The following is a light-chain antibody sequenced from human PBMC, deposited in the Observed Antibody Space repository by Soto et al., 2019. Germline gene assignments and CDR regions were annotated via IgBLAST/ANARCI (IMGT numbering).Light chain of an antibody. CDR2: GAS. Sequence: ETVMTRSSATRSVWPSREVTRAVRATQIIRTNLAWYQQKPGQAPRLLIYGASIRDTGVPARFGGSGSGTELAPILSGMQSEDSAVYYCTQYQGGWKFGQGTKVDIK. J-gene: IGKJ1*01. CDR3: TQYQGGWK. V-gene: IGKV3-15*01. CDR1: QIIRTN.